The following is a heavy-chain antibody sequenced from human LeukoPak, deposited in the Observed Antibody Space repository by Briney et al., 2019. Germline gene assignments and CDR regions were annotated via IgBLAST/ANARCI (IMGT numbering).Heavy chain of an antibody. CDR1: GFTFSSYA. J-gene: IGHJ4*02. CDR2: ISGSGGST. CDR3: AKDPGGYSGYEYHDY. V-gene: IGHV3-23*01. Sequence: GGSLRLSCAASGFTFSSYAMSWVRQAPGKGLEWVSAISGSGGSTYYADSVKGRFTISRDNSKNTLYLQMNSLRAEDTAVYYCAKDPGGYSGYEYHDYWGQGTLVTVSS. D-gene: IGHD5-12*01.